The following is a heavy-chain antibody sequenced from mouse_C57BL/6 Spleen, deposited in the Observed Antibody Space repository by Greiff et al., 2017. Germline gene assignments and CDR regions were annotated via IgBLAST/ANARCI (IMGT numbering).Heavy chain of an antibody. CDR2: INPNNGGT. CDR1: GYTFTDYY. J-gene: IGHJ3*01. CDR3: ARFDYDAWFAY. D-gene: IGHD2-4*01. Sequence: EVQLQQSGPELVKPGASVKISCKASGYTFTDYYMNWVKQSHGKSLEWIGDINPNNGGTSYNQKFKGKATLTVDKSSSTAYMELRSLTSEDSAVXYCARFDYDAWFAYWGQGTLVTVSA. V-gene: IGHV1-26*01.